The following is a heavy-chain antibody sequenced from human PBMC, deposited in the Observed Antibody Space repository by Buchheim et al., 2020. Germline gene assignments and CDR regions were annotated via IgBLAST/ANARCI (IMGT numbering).Heavy chain of an antibody. J-gene: IGHJ5*02. CDR1: GYTFTSYD. V-gene: IGHV1-8*01. CDR2: MNPNSGNT. CDR3: ARASNPLFYDFWSGYYTGFECWFDP. Sequence: QVQLVQSGAEVKKPGASVKVSCKASGYTFTSYDINWVRQATGQGLEWMGWMNPNSGNTGYAQKFQGRVTMTRNTSISTAYMELSSLRSEDTAVYYCARASNPLFYDFWSGYYTGFECWFDPWGQGTL. D-gene: IGHD3-3*01.